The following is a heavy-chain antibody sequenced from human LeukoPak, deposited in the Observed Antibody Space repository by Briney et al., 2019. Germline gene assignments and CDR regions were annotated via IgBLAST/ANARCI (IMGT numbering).Heavy chain of an antibody. D-gene: IGHD1-26*01. CDR3: VRQQTSHGNFDY. CDR2: IGTAGDT. V-gene: IGHV3-13*01. J-gene: IGHJ4*02. Sequence: GGSPRLSCVTSGFTFSNHAMHWVRQATGKGLEWVSAIGTAGDTFYPGSVKGRFTISRENAKNSLSLQINSLKAEDTAVYYCVRQQTSHGNFDYWGQGTLVTVSS. CDR1: GFTFSNHA.